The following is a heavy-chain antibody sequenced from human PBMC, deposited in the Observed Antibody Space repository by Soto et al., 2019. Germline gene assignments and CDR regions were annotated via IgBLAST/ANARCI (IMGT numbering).Heavy chain of an antibody. CDR2: IYYSGRT. CDR1: GESISSSSYY. D-gene: IGHD2-21*02. CDR3: ARQRTTVVTQAYFDH. V-gene: IGHV4-39*01. J-gene: IGHJ4*02. Sequence: SETLSLTCIVSGESISSSSYYWGWIRQPPGKGLEWIGSIYYSGRTYYNPSFKSRVTISIDTSKNQFSLKLSSVTAIDTAVYYCARQRTTVVTQAYFDHWGQGALVTVS.